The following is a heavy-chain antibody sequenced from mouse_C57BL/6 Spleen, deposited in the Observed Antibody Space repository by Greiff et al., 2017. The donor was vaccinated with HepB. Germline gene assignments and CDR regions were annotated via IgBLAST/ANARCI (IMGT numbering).Heavy chain of an antibody. CDR2: ISDGGSYT. D-gene: IGHD3-1*01. J-gene: IGHJ3*01. CDR1: GFTFSSYA. V-gene: IGHV5-4*03. CDR3: ARGGGDGPFAY. Sequence: EVMLVESGGGLVKPGGSLKLSCAASGFTFSSYAMSWVRQTPEKRLEWVATISDGGSYTYYPDNVKGRFTISRDNAKNNLYLQMSHLKSEDTALYYCARGGGDGPFAYWGQGTLVTVSA.